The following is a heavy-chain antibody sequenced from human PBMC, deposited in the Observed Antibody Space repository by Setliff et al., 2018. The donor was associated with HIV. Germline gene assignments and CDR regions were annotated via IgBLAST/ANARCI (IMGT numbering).Heavy chain of an antibody. CDR1: GGSISSSSYY. CDR3: AREIGTRPHLDNFYYPIDF. CDR2: IYYSGNT. V-gene: IGHV4-39*02. J-gene: IGHJ6*03. D-gene: IGHD3-3*01. Sequence: SETLSLTCTVSGGSISSSSYYWGWIRQPPGKGLEWIGSIYYSGNTYSNPSLKSRVTISADTSKNQISLKLNSVTAADTAVYYCAREIGTRPHLDNFYYPIDFWGKGIMVTVSS.